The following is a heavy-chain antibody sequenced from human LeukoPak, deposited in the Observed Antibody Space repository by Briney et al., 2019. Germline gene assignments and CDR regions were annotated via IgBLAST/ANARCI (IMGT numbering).Heavy chain of an antibody. J-gene: IGHJ6*02. D-gene: IGHD6-13*01. CDR2: INSDGSST. V-gene: IGHV3-74*01. CDR1: GFTFSSYW. CDR3: AREEQQRYGMDV. Sequence: GGSLRLSCAASGFTFSSYWMHWVRQAPGKGLVWVSRINSDGSSTSHADSVKGRFTISRDNAKNTLYLQMNSLRAEDTAVYYCAREEQQRYGMDVWGQGTTVTVSS.